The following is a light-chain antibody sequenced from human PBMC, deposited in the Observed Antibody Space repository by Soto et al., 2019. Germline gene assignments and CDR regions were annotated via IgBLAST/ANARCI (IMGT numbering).Light chain of an antibody. CDR2: AAS. V-gene: IGKV1-12*01. CDR1: QIVSSW. J-gene: IGKJ4*01. Sequence: DIHVNQSPSTLAASLGCTVTVTCRASQIVSSWLAWYQQKPGKAPKLLIYAASNLQSGVPSRFSGSESGTDFTLTISSLQPEDFATYYCQQASSFPLTFGGGTKVDIK. CDR3: QQASSFPLT.